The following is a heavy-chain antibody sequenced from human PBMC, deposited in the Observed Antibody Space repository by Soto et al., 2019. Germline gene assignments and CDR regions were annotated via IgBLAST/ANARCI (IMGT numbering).Heavy chain of an antibody. Sequence: EVQLVESGGNLVQPGRSLRLSCAASGFTFHDYAMHWVRQAPGKGLEWVSRITWNSDSVAYADSVKGRFTISRDNAKNSLYLQMNSLRGEDTALYYCAKCPTGTEESFDYWGQVTLVTVSS. CDR2: ITWNSDSV. J-gene: IGHJ4*02. D-gene: IGHD1-1*01. V-gene: IGHV3-9*01. CDR3: AKCPTGTEESFDY. CDR1: GFTFHDYA.